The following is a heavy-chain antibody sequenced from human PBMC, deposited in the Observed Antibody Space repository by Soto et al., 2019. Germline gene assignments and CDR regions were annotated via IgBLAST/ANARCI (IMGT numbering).Heavy chain of an antibody. D-gene: IGHD3-10*01. V-gene: IGHV3-48*03. J-gene: IGHJ6*02. Sequence: PGGSLRLSCAASGFSFSDYEMHWVRQTPGKGLEWLSYISSSGGTIKYADSVKGRFTISRDNAKNSLYLQMHSLRADDTAVYYCARDAFEIYYKFGLDVWGQGTPVTVSS. CDR1: GFSFSDYE. CDR3: ARDAFEIYYKFGLDV. CDR2: ISSSGGTI.